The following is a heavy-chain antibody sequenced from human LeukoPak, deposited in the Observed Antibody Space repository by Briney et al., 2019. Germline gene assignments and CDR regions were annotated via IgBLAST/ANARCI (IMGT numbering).Heavy chain of an antibody. CDR1: GFTFSSYE. D-gene: IGHD6-19*01. J-gene: IGHJ4*02. CDR2: ISKSDSTI. V-gene: IGHV3-48*03. CDR3: AKSGQWLPPTEFDS. Sequence: GGSLRLSCVASGFTFSSYEMNWVRQAPGKGLEWVSYISKSDSTIYYADSVKGRFTISRDNAKNSLYLQMNSLRAEDTAVYYCAKSGQWLPPTEFDSWGQGTLVTVSS.